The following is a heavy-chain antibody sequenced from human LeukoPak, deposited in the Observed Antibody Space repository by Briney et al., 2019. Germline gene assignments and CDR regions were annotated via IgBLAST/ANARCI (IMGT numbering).Heavy chain of an antibody. J-gene: IGHJ4*02. V-gene: IGHV4-61*01. CDR3: ARAGGYPPAAADLDY. CDR1: GGSVSSGSYY. D-gene: IGHD6-13*01. Sequence: SETLSLTCTVSGGSVSSGSYYWSWIRQPPGKGLEWIGYIYYRGSTNYNPSLKSRVTISVDTSKNQFSLKLSSVTAADTAVYYCARAGGYPPAAADLDYWGQGTLVTVSS. CDR2: IYYRGST.